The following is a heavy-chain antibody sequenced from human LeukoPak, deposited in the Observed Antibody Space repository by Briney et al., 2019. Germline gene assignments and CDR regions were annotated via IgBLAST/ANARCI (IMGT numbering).Heavy chain of an antibody. J-gene: IGHJ4*02. CDR3: ARGRPHGNDY. CDR2: IASDGSST. D-gene: IGHD4-23*01. CDR1: GFTFSSYW. Sequence: GGSLRLSCAASGFTFSSYWMNWVRQAPGKGMVWVSRIASDGSSTTYADSVKGRFSISRDNAKNTLYLPMNSLRVEDTAVYYCARGRPHGNDYWGQGTLVTVSS. V-gene: IGHV3-74*01.